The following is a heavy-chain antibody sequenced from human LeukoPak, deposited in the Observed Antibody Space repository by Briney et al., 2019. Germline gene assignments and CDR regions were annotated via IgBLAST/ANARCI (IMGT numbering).Heavy chain of an antibody. CDR3: TRVGYIDEGIDY. V-gene: IGHV3-23*01. D-gene: IGHD5-24*01. J-gene: IGHJ4*02. CDR1: GITFSSYA. CDR2: ISGSGSST. Sequence: PGGSLRLSCAASGITFSSYAMSWVRQAPGKGLEWVSVISGSGSSTYYADSVKGRFTISRDNAKNSLYLQMNSLRAEDTAIYYCTRVGYIDEGIDYWGQGTLVTVSS.